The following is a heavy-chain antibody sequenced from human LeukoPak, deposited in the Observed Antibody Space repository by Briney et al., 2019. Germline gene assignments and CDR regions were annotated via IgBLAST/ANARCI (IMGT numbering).Heavy chain of an antibody. V-gene: IGHV7-4-1*02. CDR3: ASSTGELPYSGSHFRGINWFDP. Sequence: GASVKVSCKASGYTLTSYAMNWVRQAPGQGLEWMGWINTNTGNPTYAQGFTGRFVFSLDTSVSTAYLQISSLKAEDTAVYYCASSTGELPYSGSHFRGINWFDPWGQGTLVTVSS. CDR2: INTNTGNP. D-gene: IGHD1-26*01. J-gene: IGHJ5*02. CDR1: GYTLTSYA.